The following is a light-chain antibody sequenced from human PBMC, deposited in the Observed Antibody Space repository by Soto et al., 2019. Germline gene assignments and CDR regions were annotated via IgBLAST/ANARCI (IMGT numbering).Light chain of an antibody. CDR3: CSYAGSYTVV. CDR1: SVDVGGYNY. V-gene: IGLV2-11*01. CDR2: DVS. Sequence: QSALTQPRSVSGSPGQSVTISCTGTSVDVGGYNYVSWYQQHPGKAPKLMIYDVSKRPSGVPDRFSGSKSGNTASLTISGLQAEDEADYYCCSYAGSYTVVFGGGTKQTVL. J-gene: IGLJ2*01.